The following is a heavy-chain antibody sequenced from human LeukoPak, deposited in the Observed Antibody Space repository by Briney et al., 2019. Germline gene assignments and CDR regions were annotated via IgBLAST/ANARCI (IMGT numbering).Heavy chain of an antibody. CDR2: IKQDGSEK. Sequence: GGSLRLSCAASGFTFSSYWMSWVRQAPGKGLEWVANIKQDGSEKYCVNSVKGRFTISRDNAKNSLYLQMNSLRAEDTAVYYCARYQSPIEIRIAAAGTRGAFDIWGQGTMVTVSS. D-gene: IGHD6-13*01. J-gene: IGHJ3*02. CDR3: ARYQSPIEIRIAAAGTRGAFDI. CDR1: GFTFSSYW. V-gene: IGHV3-7*01.